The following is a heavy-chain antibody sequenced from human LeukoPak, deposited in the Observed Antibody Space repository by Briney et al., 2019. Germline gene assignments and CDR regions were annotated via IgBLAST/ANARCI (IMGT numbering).Heavy chain of an antibody. Sequence: GGSLRLSCAASGFTVSSNYMNWVRQAPGKGLEWVSVIYGGGKTYYADSVKGRFTLSRDNSKNMLFLRMNGLRVEDTAVYYCARDQATMIRNGFDVWGQGTTVTVSS. J-gene: IGHJ6*02. V-gene: IGHV3-53*01. CDR1: GFTVSSNY. CDR2: IYGGGKT. D-gene: IGHD3-10*01. CDR3: ARDQATMIRNGFDV.